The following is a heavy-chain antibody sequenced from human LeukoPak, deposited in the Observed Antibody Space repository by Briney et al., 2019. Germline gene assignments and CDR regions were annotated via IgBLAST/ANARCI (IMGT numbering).Heavy chain of an antibody. CDR2: ISYDGSNK. CDR3: AKNRIAAAGRGYYFDY. D-gene: IGHD6-13*01. CDR1: GFTFSSYG. V-gene: IGHV3-30*18. Sequence: GGSLRLSCAASGFTFSSYGMHWVRQAPGKGLEWVAVISYDGSNKYYADSVKGRFTISRDNSKNTLYLQMNSLRAEDTAVYYCAKNRIAAAGRGYYFDYWGQGTLVTVSS. J-gene: IGHJ4*02.